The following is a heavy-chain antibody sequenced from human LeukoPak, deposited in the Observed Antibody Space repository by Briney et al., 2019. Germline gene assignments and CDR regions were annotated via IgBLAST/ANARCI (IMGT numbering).Heavy chain of an antibody. CDR3: ARGGSGYYCVDY. J-gene: IGHJ4*02. CDR1: GFTFSSYA. CDR2: ISGSGGST. Sequence: GGSLRLSCAASGFTFSSYAMSWVRQAPGKGLEWVSAISGSGGSTYYADSVKGRFTISRDNSKNTLYLQMNSLRAEDTAVYYCARGGSGYYCVDYWGQGTLVTVSS. V-gene: IGHV3-23*01. D-gene: IGHD3-22*01.